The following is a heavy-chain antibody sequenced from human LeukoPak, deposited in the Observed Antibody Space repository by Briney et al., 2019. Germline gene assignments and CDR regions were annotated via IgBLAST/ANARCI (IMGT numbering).Heavy chain of an antibody. J-gene: IGHJ3*02. CDR2: ISAYNGNT. Sequence: ASVKVPCKASGYTFTSYGISWVRQAPGQGLEWMGWISAYNGNTNYAQKLQGRVTMTTDTSTSTAYMELRSLRSDDTAVYYCARDRAYDSSGYYSALDAFDIWGQGIMVTVSS. V-gene: IGHV1-18*01. CDR1: GYTFTSYG. D-gene: IGHD3-22*01. CDR3: ARDRAYDSSGYYSALDAFDI.